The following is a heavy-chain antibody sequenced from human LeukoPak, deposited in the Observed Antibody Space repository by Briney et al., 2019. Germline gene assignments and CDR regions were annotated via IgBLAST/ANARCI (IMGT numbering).Heavy chain of an antibody. Sequence: GGSLRLSCAASGFTFSSYWMHWVRQAPGKGLVWVSRINSDGSTTNYADSVKGRFTISRDNAKNTLYLQMNSLRAEDTAVYYCASLTGIAAAGHWGQGTLVTVSS. J-gene: IGHJ4*02. V-gene: IGHV3-74*01. CDR2: INSDGSTT. CDR1: GFTFSSYW. CDR3: ASLTGIAAAGH. D-gene: IGHD6-13*01.